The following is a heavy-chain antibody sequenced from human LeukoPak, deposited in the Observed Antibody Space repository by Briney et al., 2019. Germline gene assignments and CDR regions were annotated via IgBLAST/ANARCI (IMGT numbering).Heavy chain of an antibody. D-gene: IGHD6-13*01. V-gene: IGHV3-11*04. CDR2: ISSSGSTI. J-gene: IGHJ3*02. CDR3: ARTEKQQLANAFDI. CDR1: GFTFSDYY. Sequence: AGGSLRLSCAASGFTFSDYYMSWIRQAPGKGLEWVSYISSSGSTIYYADSVKGRFTISRGNAKNSLYLQMNSLRAEDTAVYYCARTEKQQLANAFDIWGQGTMVTVSS.